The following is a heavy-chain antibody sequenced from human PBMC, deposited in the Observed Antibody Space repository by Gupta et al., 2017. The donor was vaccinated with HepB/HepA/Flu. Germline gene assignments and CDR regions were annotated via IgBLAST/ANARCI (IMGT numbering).Heavy chain of an antibody. CDR2: LNPRSGGT. Sequence: QVQLLQSGAEVEKPGASVKVSCKTSGYTFNGHYIHWVRQAPGQGLEWVGWLNPRSGGTNYAQKFRGRVTITRDTSIRTAYLELSSLRSDDTAVYYCARSQGYSTDSPFDYWGQGTLVTVSS. CDR1: GYTFNGHY. J-gene: IGHJ4*02. CDR3: ARSQGYSTDSPFDY. V-gene: IGHV1-2*02. D-gene: IGHD4-11*01.